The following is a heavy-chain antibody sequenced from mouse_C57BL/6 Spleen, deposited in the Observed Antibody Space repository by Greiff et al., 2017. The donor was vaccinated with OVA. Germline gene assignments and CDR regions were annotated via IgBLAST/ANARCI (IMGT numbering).Heavy chain of an antibody. CDR2: ISSGSSTI. Sequence: EVKLVESGGGLVKPGGSLKLSCAASGFTFSDYGMHWVRQAPEKGLEWVAYISSGSSTIYYADTVKGRFTISRDNAKNTLFLQMTSLRSEDTAMYYCAKGYSNYFDYWGQGTTLTVSS. D-gene: IGHD2-5*01. CDR3: AKGYSNYFDY. CDR1: GFTFSDYG. V-gene: IGHV5-17*01. J-gene: IGHJ2*01.